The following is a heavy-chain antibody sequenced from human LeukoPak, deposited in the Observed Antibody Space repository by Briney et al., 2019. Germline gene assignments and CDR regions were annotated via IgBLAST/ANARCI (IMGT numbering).Heavy chain of an antibody. CDR1: GFTFSSYW. D-gene: IGHD4-17*01. CDR2: INSDGSST. V-gene: IGHV3-74*01. Sequence: PGGSLRLSCAASGFTFSSYWMHLVRQAPGKGLVWVSRINSDGSSTSYADSVKGRFTISRDNAKNTLYLQMNSLRAEDTAVYYCAGEGYGDYEENYWGQGTLVTVSS. CDR3: AGEGYGDYEENY. J-gene: IGHJ4*02.